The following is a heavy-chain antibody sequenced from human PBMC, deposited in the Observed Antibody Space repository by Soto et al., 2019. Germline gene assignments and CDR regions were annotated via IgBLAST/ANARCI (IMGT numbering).Heavy chain of an antibody. D-gene: IGHD2-15*01. V-gene: IGHV1-18*01. J-gene: IGHJ3*01. CDR3: AKDAREAAPSDV. CDR2: MSTYNENK. Sequence: QAQLVQSEPEVKKPGASVKVSCKASGYAFTSYGINWVRRAPGQGLEWVGWMSTYNENKVYAQKFQGRVAMTMDTATSTAYLDLGPLRCDDTAVYFCAKDAREAAPSDVWGQGTLVTVSS. CDR1: GYAFTSYG.